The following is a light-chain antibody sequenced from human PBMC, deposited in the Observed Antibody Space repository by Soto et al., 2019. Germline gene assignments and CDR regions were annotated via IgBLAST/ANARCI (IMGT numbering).Light chain of an antibody. CDR3: QQYSKWPPET. CDR2: GAS. CDR1: QRVSSN. Sequence: EIVMTQSPATLSVSPGERATLSCRASQRVSSNLAGYQQKPCQAPRLLIYGASTRATGIPARFSGSGSGTEFTLTISSLQSEDFAVYYCQQYSKWPPETCGQGTNVEIK. J-gene: IGKJ1*01. V-gene: IGKV3-15*01.